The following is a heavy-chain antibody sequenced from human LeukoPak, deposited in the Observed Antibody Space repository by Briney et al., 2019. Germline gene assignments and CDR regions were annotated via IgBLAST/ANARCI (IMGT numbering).Heavy chain of an antibody. V-gene: IGHV3-7*03. CDR3: AKDTTSSSGWYYFNY. J-gene: IGHJ4*02. Sequence: GGSLRLSCAASGFTFSSYWMSWVRQAPGKGLEWVANIKQDGSEKYYVDSVKGRFTISRDNAKNSLYLQMNSLRAEDTALYYCAKDTTSSSGWYYFNYWGQGTLVTVSP. CDR2: IKQDGSEK. CDR1: GFTFSSYW. D-gene: IGHD6-19*01.